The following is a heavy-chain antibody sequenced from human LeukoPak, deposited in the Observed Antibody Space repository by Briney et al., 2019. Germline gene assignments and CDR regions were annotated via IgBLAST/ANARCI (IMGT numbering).Heavy chain of an antibody. V-gene: IGHV4-4*07. CDR1: GDSISSHY. CDR3: ARGGLSSRIDY. D-gene: IGHD2-2*01. CDR2: VYSNGNT. Sequence: SETLSLTCTVSGDSISSHYWSWIRQPAGKGLEWIGRVYSNGNTNYNPSLKSRVTMSVDTSKNQFSLKLRSVTAADTAVYYCARGGLSSRIDYWGQGTLVTVSS. J-gene: IGHJ4*02.